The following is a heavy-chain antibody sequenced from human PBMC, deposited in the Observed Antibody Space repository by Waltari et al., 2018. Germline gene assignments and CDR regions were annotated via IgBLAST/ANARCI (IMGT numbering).Heavy chain of an antibody. CDR3: ARSGGVEGYYDSSGYSG. V-gene: IGHV4-39*07. CDR2: IYYSGGT. D-gene: IGHD3-22*01. J-gene: IGHJ4*02. CDR1: GGSISSSSYY. Sequence: QLQLQESGPGLVKPSETLSLTCTVSGGSISSSSYYWGWSRQPPGKGLEWIGSIYYSGGTYYSPSLKRRVPISVDTSKNQFSLKLSSVTAADTAVYYCARSGGVEGYYDSSGYSGWGQGTLVTVSS.